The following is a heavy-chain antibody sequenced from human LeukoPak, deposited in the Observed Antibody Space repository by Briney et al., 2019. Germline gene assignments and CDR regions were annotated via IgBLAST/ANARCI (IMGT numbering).Heavy chain of an antibody. CDR1: GFTFSSYG. J-gene: IGHJ4*02. D-gene: IGHD1-1*01. CDR2: IKYDGVEK. V-gene: IGHV3-7*01. Sequence: GGSLRLSCAASGFTFSSYGMSWVRQAPGKELEWVANIKYDGVEKYYVDSVKGRFAISRDNAKNSLYLQMNSLTAEDTAVYYCARGGTTFEHWGQGTLVTVSS. CDR3: ARGGTTFEH.